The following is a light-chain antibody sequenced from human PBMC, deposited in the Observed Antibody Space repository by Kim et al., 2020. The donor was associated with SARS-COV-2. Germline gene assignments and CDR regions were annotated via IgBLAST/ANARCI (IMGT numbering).Light chain of an antibody. Sequence: SASTGDRVTSTCRASQGISSYLAWYQQKPGKAPELLIYATSTLQSGVPSRFSGSGSGTDFTLTISCLQSEDFATYYCQQYYSYPRTFGQGTKLEI. J-gene: IGKJ1*01. CDR3: QQYYSYPRT. V-gene: IGKV1-8*01. CDR1: QGISSY. CDR2: ATS.